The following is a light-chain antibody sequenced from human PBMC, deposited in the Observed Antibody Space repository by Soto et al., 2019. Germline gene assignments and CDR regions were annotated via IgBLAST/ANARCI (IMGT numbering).Light chain of an antibody. J-gene: IGLJ2*01. CDR1: NSNIGSNT. Sequence: QSVLTQPPSASGTPGQRVTISCSGSNSNIGSNTVNWYQQLPGTAPKLLIYGNNQRPSGVPDRFSGSRSGTSASLAISGLQSEDEADYYCAAWDDSLNGHVVFGGGTKVTVL. CDR3: AAWDDSLNGHVV. V-gene: IGLV1-44*01. CDR2: GNN.